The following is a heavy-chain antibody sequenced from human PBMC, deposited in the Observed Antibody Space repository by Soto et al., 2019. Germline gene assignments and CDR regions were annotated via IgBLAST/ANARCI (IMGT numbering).Heavy chain of an antibody. V-gene: IGHV5-51*01. CDR2: IYPGDSET. J-gene: IGHJ5*02. CDR1: GYSFSSYW. Sequence: VESLKISCNDSGYSFSSYWIGWVRQMPGKGLEWMGIIYPGDSETRYSPSFQGQVTISADKSISTAYLQWSSLKASDTAMYYCARGHIQGPEEWFDPWGQGTLVTVSS. D-gene: IGHD2-21*01. CDR3: ARGHIQGPEEWFDP.